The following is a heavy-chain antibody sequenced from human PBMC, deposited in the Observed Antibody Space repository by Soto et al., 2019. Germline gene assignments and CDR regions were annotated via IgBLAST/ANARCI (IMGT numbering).Heavy chain of an antibody. CDR1: GYTFTSYD. D-gene: IGHD6-13*01. CDR3: ATRYPSSWFRSGYYDGLDV. CDR2: MDPSSGHT. Sequence: QVQLVQSGAEVKRPGASVKVSCKASGYTFTSYDIDWVRQATGQGREWMGRMDPSSGHTDYAQKFKGSVTMTRNTAIMTAYMELSSLRSDDTAVYYCATRYPSSWFRSGYYDGLDVWGQGTAVTVSS. V-gene: IGHV1-8*01. J-gene: IGHJ6*02.